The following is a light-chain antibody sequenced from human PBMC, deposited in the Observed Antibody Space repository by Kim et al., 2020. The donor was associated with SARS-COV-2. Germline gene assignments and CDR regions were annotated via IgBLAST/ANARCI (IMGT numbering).Light chain of an antibody. J-gene: IGKJ4*01. V-gene: IGKV1-39*01. CDR3: QQSNSTPLT. CDR2: AAS. CDR1: QSISTN. Sequence: SASVEDRFTITCRASQSISTNLNWYQQKSGKAPKLLIYAASSLQGGVPSRFSGSGSGTDFTLTISSLQPQDSATYYCQQSNSTPLTFGGGTMVEI.